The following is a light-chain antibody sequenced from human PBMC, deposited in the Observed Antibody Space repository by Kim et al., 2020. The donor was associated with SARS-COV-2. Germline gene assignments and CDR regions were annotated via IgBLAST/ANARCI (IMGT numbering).Light chain of an antibody. CDR1: QSISIW. Sequence: GDRAPITCRASQSISIWLAWYQQKPGKALKLLIYDVSILESVVPSRFSGSGSGTEFTPPICSLQPGDFATYYCQQYRSFSSTIGQGTKL. CDR3: QQYRSFSST. J-gene: IGKJ1*01. CDR2: DVS. V-gene: IGKV1-5*01.